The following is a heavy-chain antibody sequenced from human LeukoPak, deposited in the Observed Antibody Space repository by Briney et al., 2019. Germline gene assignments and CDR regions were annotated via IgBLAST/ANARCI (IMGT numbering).Heavy chain of an antibody. CDR1: GFIFSNYE. CDR3: ARDYGRWALSSGGP. V-gene: IGHV3-48*03. J-gene: IGHJ5*02. CDR2: ISSSGSTI. D-gene: IGHD5-24*01. Sequence: GGSLRLSCAASGFIFSNYEMNWVRQAPGKGPEWVSYISSSGSTIYYADSVKGRFTISRDNAKKSLYLQMNSLRAEDTAFYYCARDYGRWALSSGGPWGQGTLVTVSS.